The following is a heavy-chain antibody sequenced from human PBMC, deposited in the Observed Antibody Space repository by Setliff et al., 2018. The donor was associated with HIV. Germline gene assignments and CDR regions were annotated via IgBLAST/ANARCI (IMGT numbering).Heavy chain of an antibody. CDR2: IYHVGGT. V-gene: IGHV4-30-2*01. Sequence: PSETLSLTCAVSGGSIGSGGYSWSWIRQPPGRGLEWVGYIYHVGGTYYNPSLRSRVTISVDTSKNQFSLKLRSVTAADTAVYYCARVVWMAAAGTIDYYYYGMDIWGQGTTVTVSS. J-gene: IGHJ6*02. CDR3: ARVVWMAAAGTIDYYYYGMDI. CDR1: GGSIGSGGYS. D-gene: IGHD6-13*01.